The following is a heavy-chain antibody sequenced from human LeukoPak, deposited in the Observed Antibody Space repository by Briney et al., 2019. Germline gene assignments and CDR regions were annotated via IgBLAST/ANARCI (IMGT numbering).Heavy chain of an antibody. CDR2: ISPDRT. Sequence: PGGSLRLSCAASGFTFSSYAMNWVRQAPGKGLEWVSAISPDRTYYADSVKGRLTISRDNYKNTVDLHINSPRAEDTAIYYCVKEHVDRAFTRSFEIWGQGTVVTVSS. CDR3: VKEHVDRAFTRSFEI. CDR1: GFTFSSYA. J-gene: IGHJ3*02. D-gene: IGHD3-10*01. V-gene: IGHV3-23*01.